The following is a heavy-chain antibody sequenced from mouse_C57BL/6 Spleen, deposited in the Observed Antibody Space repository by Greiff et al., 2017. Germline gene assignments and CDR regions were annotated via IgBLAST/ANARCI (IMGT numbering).Heavy chain of an antibody. D-gene: IGHD1-1*01. V-gene: IGHV5-4*01. CDR2: ISDGGSYT. J-gene: IGHJ1*03. Sequence: EVKLQESGGGLVKPGGSLKLSCAASGFTFSSYAMSWVRQTPEKRLEWVATISDGGSYTYYPDNVKGRFTISRDNAKNNLYLQMSHLKSEDTAMYYCARERTTVVDWYFDVWGTGTTVTVSS. CDR3: ARERTTVVDWYFDV. CDR1: GFTFSSYA.